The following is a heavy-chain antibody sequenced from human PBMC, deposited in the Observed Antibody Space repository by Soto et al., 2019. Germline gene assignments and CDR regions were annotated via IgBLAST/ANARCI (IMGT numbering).Heavy chain of an antibody. CDR2: IYYSGST. D-gene: IGHD3-16*01. J-gene: IGHJ4*02. CDR1: GGSICSYY. CDR3: ARAWGRVFDY. Sequence: QVQLQESGPGLVKPSETLSLTCTVSGGSICSYYWSWIRQPPGKGLEWIGYIYYSGSTNYNPSLKSRVTISVDTSKNQFSLKLSSVTAADTAVYYCARAWGRVFDYWGQGTLVTVSS. V-gene: IGHV4-59*01.